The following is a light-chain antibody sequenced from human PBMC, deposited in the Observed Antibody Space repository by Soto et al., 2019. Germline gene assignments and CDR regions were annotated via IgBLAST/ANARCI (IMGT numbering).Light chain of an antibody. CDR3: SSYTSTSTYV. CDR2: NVS. J-gene: IGLJ1*01. V-gene: IGLV2-14*03. CDR1: SSDVGGYKS. Sequence: QSALTQPASVSGSPGQSITISCTGTSSDVGGYKSASWYQQHPGKAPKLLIYNVSNRPSGISDRFSGSRSGDTASLTISGLQAEDEADYYCSSYTSTSTYVFGTGTKLTVL.